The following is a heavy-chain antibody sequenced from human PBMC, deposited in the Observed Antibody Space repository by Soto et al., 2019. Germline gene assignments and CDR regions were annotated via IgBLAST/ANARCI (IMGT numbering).Heavy chain of an antibody. J-gene: IGHJ3*02. Sequence: SETLSLTCTVSGGSISSYYWSWIRQPPGKGLEWIGYIYYSGSTYYNPSLKSRVTISVDTSKNQFSLKLSSVTAADTAVYYCARQSKWLLDAFDIWGQGTMVTVSS. V-gene: IGHV4-59*08. CDR1: GGSISSYY. D-gene: IGHD3-22*01. CDR3: ARQSKWLLDAFDI. CDR2: IYYSGST.